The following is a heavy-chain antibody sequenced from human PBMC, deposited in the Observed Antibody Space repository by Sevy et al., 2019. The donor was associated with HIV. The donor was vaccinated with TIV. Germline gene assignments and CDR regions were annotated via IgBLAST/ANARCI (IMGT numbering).Heavy chain of an antibody. V-gene: IGHV3-33*01. CDR3: ARPGIAVAGPDAFDI. D-gene: IGHD6-19*01. CDR1: GFTFSSYG. Sequence: GGSLRLSCAASGFTFSSYGMHWVRQAPGKGLEWVAVIWYDGSNKYYADSAKGRFTISRDNSKNTLYLQMNSLRAEDTAVYYCARPGIAVAGPDAFDIWGQGTMVTVSS. CDR2: IWYDGSNK. J-gene: IGHJ3*02.